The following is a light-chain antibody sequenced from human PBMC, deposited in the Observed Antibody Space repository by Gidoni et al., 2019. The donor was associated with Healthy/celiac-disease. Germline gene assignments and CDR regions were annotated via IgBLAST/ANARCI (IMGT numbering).Light chain of an antibody. V-gene: IGKV3-20*01. CDR1: QSVSSSY. J-gene: IGKJ5*01. CDR3: QQYGSSLPIT. CDR2: GAS. Sequence: EIVLTTSTGTLSLSPGERATLPCRASQSVSSSYLAWYQQKPGQAPRLLIYGASSRATGIPDRFSGSGSGTDFTLTISRLEPEDFAVYYCQQYGSSLPITFGQGTRLEIK.